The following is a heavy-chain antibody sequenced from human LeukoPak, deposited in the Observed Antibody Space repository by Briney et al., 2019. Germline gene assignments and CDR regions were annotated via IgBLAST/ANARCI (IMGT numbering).Heavy chain of an antibody. J-gene: IGHJ5*02. D-gene: IGHD6-19*01. Sequence: QAGGSLRLSCAATGFTFSSYWTSWVRQAAGKGLEWVTNIKQDGSEKYYVDSVKGRFTISRDNAKNSLYLQMNSLRAEDTAVYYCARDSGWNSDPWFDPWGQGTLVTVSS. CDR3: ARDSGWNSDPWFDP. V-gene: IGHV3-7*01. CDR1: GFTFSSYW. CDR2: IKQDGSEK.